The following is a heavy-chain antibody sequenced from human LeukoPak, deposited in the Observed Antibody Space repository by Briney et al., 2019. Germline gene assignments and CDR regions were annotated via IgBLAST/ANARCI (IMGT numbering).Heavy chain of an antibody. J-gene: IGHJ3*02. Sequence: KPSETLSLTCTVSGGSIRSNNYYWGWIRQTPGKGLEWIGSIYHNGYTYYNPSLTSRVTISVDTPKSQFSLKLRSVTAADTAVFYCARPYGSGSFHAFDIWGQGTMVTVSS. D-gene: IGHD3-10*01. V-gene: IGHV4-39*07. CDR1: GGSIRSNNYY. CDR2: IYHNGYT. CDR3: ARPYGSGSFHAFDI.